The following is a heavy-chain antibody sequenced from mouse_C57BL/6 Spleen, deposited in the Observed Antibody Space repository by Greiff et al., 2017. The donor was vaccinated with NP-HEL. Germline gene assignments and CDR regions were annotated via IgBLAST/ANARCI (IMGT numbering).Heavy chain of an antibody. D-gene: IGHD1-1*01. CDR3: ARSTVVATRFAY. J-gene: IGHJ3*01. CDR1: GYTFTDYY. V-gene: IGHV1-77*01. Sequence: QVHVKQSGAELVKPGASVKISCKASGYTFTDYYINWVKQRPGQGLEWIGKIGPGSGSTYYNEKFKGKATLTVDKSSSTAYMQLSSLTSEDSAVYYCARSTVVATRFAYWGQGTLVTVSA. CDR2: IGPGSGST.